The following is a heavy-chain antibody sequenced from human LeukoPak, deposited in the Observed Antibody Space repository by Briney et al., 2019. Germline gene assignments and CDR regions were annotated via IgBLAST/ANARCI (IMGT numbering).Heavy chain of an antibody. Sequence: GGSLRLSCAASGFTFRSYAMSWVRQAPGKGLEWVSAISGSGGSTYYADSVKGRFTISRDNSKNALYLQMNSLRAEDTAVYYCAKSPYYHDSSGYNGYYFDYWGQGTLVTVSS. V-gene: IGHV3-23*01. CDR1: GFTFRSYA. J-gene: IGHJ4*02. CDR3: AKSPYYHDSSGYNGYYFDY. D-gene: IGHD3-22*01. CDR2: ISGSGGST.